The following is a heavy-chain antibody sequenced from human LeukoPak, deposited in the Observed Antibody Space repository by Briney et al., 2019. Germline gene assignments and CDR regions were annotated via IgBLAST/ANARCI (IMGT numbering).Heavy chain of an antibody. D-gene: IGHD3-9*01. CDR3: AKGDASPVHLLTGH. Sequence: GSLRLSCAASGFTLSSYAMTWVRQAPGKGLEWVTGISGSGDDTYYADSVKGRFTVSRDNSKNTLYLQMNSLRVEDTAVYYCAKGDASPVHLLTGHWGQGTLVTVSS. CDR2: ISGSGDDT. J-gene: IGHJ4*02. CDR1: GFTLSSYA. V-gene: IGHV3-23*01.